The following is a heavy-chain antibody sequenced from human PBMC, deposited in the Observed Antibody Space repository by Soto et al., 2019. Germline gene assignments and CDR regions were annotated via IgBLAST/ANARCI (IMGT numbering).Heavy chain of an antibody. CDR2: IYYSGST. CDR3: ARVGYDFWSGTTSGLDF. D-gene: IGHD3-3*01. J-gene: IGHJ4*02. CDR1: GVSIISGDYY. Sequence: SETLSLTCTVSGVSIISGDYYWSLIRQHPGKGLEWIGYIYYSGSTYYNPSLKSRVTISVDTSKNQFSLRLSSVTAADTAVYYCARVGYDFWSGTTSGLDFWGQGTLVTVAS. V-gene: IGHV4-30-4*08.